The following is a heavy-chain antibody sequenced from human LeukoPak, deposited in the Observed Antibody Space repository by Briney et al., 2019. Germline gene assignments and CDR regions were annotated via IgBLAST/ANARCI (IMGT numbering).Heavy chain of an antibody. Sequence: GGSLRLSCAASGFTFSSYSMNWVRQAPGKGLEWVSSISSSSSYIYYADSVKGRFTISRDNAKNSLYLQMNSLRAEDTAVYYCVRDSSYYDFWSGYYPTGLFDYWGQGTLVTVSS. V-gene: IGHV3-21*01. CDR2: ISSSSSYI. CDR3: VRDSSYYDFWSGYYPTGLFDY. D-gene: IGHD3-3*01. CDR1: GFTFSSYS. J-gene: IGHJ4*02.